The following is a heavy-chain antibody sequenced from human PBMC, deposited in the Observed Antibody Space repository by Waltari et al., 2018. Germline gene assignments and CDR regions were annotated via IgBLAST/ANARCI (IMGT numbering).Heavy chain of an antibody. D-gene: IGHD6-19*01. Sequence: EVQLLESGGGLVQPGGSLRLSCAASGFTFSSYAMTWVRQAPGKGLEWVSAIGGSGGSTYYADSVKGRFTISRDNSKNTLYLQMNSLRAEDTAVYYCAKDQGQWLAPFDYWGQGTLVTVSS. CDR2: IGGSGGST. J-gene: IGHJ4*02. V-gene: IGHV3-23*01. CDR3: AKDQGQWLAPFDY. CDR1: GFTFSSYA.